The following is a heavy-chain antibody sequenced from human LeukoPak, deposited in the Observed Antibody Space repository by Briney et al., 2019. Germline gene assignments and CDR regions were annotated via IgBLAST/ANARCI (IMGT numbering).Heavy chain of an antibody. D-gene: IGHD3-10*01. V-gene: IGHV4-30-4*08. J-gene: IGHJ4*02. CDR3: ASITMVRGPSFDY. Sequence: SETLSLTCTVSGGSISSGDYYWSWIRQPPGKGLEWIGYIYYSGSTYYNPSLKSRVTISVDTSKNQFSLKLSSVTAADTAVYYCASITMVRGPSFDYWGQGTLVTVSS. CDR2: IYYSGST. CDR1: GGSISSGDYY.